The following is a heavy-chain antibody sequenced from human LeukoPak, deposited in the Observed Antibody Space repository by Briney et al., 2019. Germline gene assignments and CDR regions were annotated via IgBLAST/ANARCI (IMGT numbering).Heavy chain of an antibody. Sequence: SETLSLTCTVSGGSISSYYWSWIRQPPGKGLEWIGYIYYSGSTNYNPSLKSRVTISVDTSKNQFSLKLSSVTAADTAVYYCARLTRNTVVTQYYYYMDVWGKGTTVTISS. CDR1: GGSISSYY. D-gene: IGHD4-23*01. V-gene: IGHV4-59*12. J-gene: IGHJ6*03. CDR3: ARLTRNTVVTQYYYYMDV. CDR2: IYYSGST.